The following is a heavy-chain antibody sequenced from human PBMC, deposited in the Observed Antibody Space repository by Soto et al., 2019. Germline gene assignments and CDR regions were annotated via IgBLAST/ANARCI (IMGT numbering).Heavy chain of an antibody. CDR3: ARDPRGQYNWNYGPFDY. Sequence: SVEVSCQSSGGTLSRYAISWVRQARVQGLEWMGGIIPIFGTANYAQKFQGRVTITADESTSTAYMELSSLRSEDTAVYYCARDPRGQYNWNYGPFDYWGQGTLVTVSS. V-gene: IGHV1-69*13. D-gene: IGHD1-7*01. J-gene: IGHJ4*02. CDR2: IIPIFGTA. CDR1: GGTLSRYA.